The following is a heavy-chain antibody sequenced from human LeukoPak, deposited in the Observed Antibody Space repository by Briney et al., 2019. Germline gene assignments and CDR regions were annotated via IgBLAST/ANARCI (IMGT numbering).Heavy chain of an antibody. D-gene: IGHD3-22*01. CDR2: ISGSGGST. J-gene: IGHJ4*02. CDR3: AKDPLSYYDSSGYRYFDY. V-gene: IGHV3-23*01. Sequence: GGSLRLSCAAFGFTFNNYAMNWVRQAPGKGLEWVSGISGSGGSTYYADSVKGRFTISRDNSKNTLYLQMNRLRAEDTAVYFCAKDPLSYYDSSGYRYFDYWGQGTLVTVSS. CDR1: GFTFNNYA.